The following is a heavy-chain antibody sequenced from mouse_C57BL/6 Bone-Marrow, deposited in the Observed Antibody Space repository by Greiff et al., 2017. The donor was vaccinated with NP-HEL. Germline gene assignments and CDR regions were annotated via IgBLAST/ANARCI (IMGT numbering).Heavy chain of an antibody. V-gene: IGHV5-12*01. D-gene: IGHD1-1*01. CDR1: GFTFSDYY. CDR3: ARDYYGSSYQAMDY. J-gene: IGHJ4*01. CDR2: ISNGGGST. Sequence: EVMLVESGGGLVQPGGSLKLSCAASGFTFSDYYMYWVRQTPEKRLEWVAYISNGGGSTYYPETVKGRFTISRDNAKNTLYLQMSRLKSEYTAMYYCARDYYGSSYQAMDYWGQGTSVTVSS.